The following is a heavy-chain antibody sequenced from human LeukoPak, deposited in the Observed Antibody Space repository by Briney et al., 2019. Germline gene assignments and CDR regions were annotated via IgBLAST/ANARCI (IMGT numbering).Heavy chain of an antibody. CDR1: GFTFSSYS. CDR3: ARDVGAIGYFDY. D-gene: IGHD2-15*01. CDR2: ISSGGSII. J-gene: IGHJ4*02. V-gene: IGHV3-11*01. Sequence: GGSLRLSCAASGFTFSSYSMTWIRQAPGKGLEWVSYISSGGSIINYADSVKGQFTISRDNAKNSLYLQMDSLRAEDTAVYYCARDVGAIGYFDYWGQGTLVTVSS.